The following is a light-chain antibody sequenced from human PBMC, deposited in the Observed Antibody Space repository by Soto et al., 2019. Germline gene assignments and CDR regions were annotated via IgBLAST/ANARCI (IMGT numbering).Light chain of an antibody. CDR3: GTWDSSLSAVV. CDR1: SSNIGSNF. J-gene: IGLJ2*01. V-gene: IGLV1-51*01. CDR2: DND. Sequence: QSVLTQPPSVSAAPGQKVTISCSGSSSNIGSNFGSWYQQLPGTAPKLLIYDNDKRPSGIPDRFSGSKSGTSATLGITGLQTGDEADCYCGTWDSSLSAVVFGGGTKLTVL.